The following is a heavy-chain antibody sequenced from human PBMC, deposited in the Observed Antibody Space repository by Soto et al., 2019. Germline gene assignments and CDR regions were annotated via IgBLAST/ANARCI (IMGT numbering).Heavy chain of an antibody. V-gene: IGHV4-31*03. J-gene: IGHJ5*02. D-gene: IGHD3-22*01. CDR3: ASRNYYDSSGYYSWFDP. Sequence: QVQLQESGPGLVKPSQTLSLTCTVSGGSISSGGYYWSWIRQHPGKGLEWIGYIYYSGSTYYNPSLKCRVTISVDTSKNQCSLKLSSVTAADTAVYYCASRNYYDSSGYYSWFDPWGQGTLVTVSS. CDR1: GGSISSGGYY. CDR2: IYYSGST.